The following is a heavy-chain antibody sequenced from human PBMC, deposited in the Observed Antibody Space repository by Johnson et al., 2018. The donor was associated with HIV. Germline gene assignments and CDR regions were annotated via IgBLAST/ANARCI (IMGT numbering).Heavy chain of an antibody. CDR3: AKSLPGYDAFDI. D-gene: IGHD5-12*01. CDR2: ISSSGSTI. V-gene: IGHV3-11*04. CDR1: GFTFADYY. J-gene: IGHJ3*02. Sequence: QVQLVESGGGLVKPGGSLRLSCAASGFTFADYYMNWMRQAPGKGLEWVSHISSSGSTIYYADSVKGRFTIFRDNSKNTLYLQMNSLRAEDTAVYYCAKSLPGYDAFDIWGQGTMVTVSS.